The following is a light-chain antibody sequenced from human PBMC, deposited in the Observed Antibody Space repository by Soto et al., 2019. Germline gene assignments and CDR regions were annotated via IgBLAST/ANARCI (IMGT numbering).Light chain of an antibody. J-gene: IGKJ1*01. Sequence: EVVMTQSPDTLSVSPGQRATLSCRASQSVNSNLAWYQQKLGQPPRLLIYGASTRATDIPPRFSGSGSGTDFTLTINRLQSEDFAIYYCQQYNSWPRTFGQGTKVEIK. CDR3: QQYNSWPRT. CDR2: GAS. V-gene: IGKV3-15*01. CDR1: QSVNSN.